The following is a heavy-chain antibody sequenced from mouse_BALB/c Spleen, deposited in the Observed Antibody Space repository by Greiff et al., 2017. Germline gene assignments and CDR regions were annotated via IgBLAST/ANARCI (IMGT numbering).Heavy chain of an antibody. J-gene: IGHJ4*01. Sequence: EVKLVESGGGLVQPGGSRKLSCAASGFTFSSFGMHWVRQAPEKGLEWVAYISSGSSTIYYADTVKGRFTISRDNPKNTLFLQMTSLRSEDTAMYYCARENGGAMDYWGQGTSVTVSS. CDR3: ARENGGAMDY. CDR1: GFTFSSFG. V-gene: IGHV5-17*02. CDR2: ISSGSSTI.